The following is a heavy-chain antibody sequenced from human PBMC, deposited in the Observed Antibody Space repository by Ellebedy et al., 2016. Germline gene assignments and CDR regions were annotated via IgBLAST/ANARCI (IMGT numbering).Heavy chain of an antibody. CDR2: VTGSGGST. CDR1: GFTFSSYA. J-gene: IGHJ5*02. Sequence: GESLKISCAASGFTFSSYAMSWVRQAPGKGLEWVSAVTGSGGSTYYADSVKGRFTISRDNSKNTLYLQMNSLRAEDTAVYYCAKLCPGVVGILDWFDPWGQGTLVTVSS. D-gene: IGHD6-19*01. CDR3: AKLCPGVVGILDWFDP. V-gene: IGHV3-23*01.